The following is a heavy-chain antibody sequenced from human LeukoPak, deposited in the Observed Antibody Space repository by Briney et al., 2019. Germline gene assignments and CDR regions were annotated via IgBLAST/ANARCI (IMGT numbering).Heavy chain of an antibody. Sequence: QSGGSLRLSCAGSGFIFNNYAMHWVRQPPGKGLEWVSGLSWNRGSIDYADSVKGRFTISRDNVKNSLYLQMNSLRVEDTAFYYCAKDNRRHYTSGPNPDSLHWGQGALVTVSS. CDR2: LSWNRGSI. CDR1: GFIFNNYA. V-gene: IGHV3-9*01. J-gene: IGHJ4*02. CDR3: AKDNRRHYTSGPNPDSLH. D-gene: IGHD6-19*01.